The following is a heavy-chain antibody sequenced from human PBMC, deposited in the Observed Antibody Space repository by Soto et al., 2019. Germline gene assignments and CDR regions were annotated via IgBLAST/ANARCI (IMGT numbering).Heavy chain of an antibody. V-gene: IGHV3-23*01. CDR3: AKSLNINWKNWFDP. D-gene: IGHD1-1*01. CDR1: GFTFSSSA. Sequence: GGPRLSCAASGFTFSSSAMNWVRQAPGKGLEWVSIISDSGSRTYYADSVRGRFTISRDNSKNTLYLQMNSLRAEDTALYYCAKSLNINWKNWFDPWGQGTLVTVSS. CDR2: ISDSGSRT. J-gene: IGHJ5*02.